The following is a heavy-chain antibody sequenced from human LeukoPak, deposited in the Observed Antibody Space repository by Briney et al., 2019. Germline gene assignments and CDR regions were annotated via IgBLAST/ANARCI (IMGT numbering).Heavy chain of an antibody. Sequence: RASVKVSCKASGYTFTGYYMHWVRQAPGQGLGWMGWINPNSGGTNYAQKFQGRVTMTRDTSISTAYMELSRLRSDDTAVYYCAKYYYGSGSYPTWGQGTLVTVSS. V-gene: IGHV1-2*02. CDR2: INPNSGGT. D-gene: IGHD3-10*01. CDR3: AKYYYGSGSYPT. CDR1: GYTFTGYY. J-gene: IGHJ4*02.